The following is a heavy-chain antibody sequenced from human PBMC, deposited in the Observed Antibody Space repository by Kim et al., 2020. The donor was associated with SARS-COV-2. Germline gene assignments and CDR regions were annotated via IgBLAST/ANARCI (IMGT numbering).Heavy chain of an antibody. V-gene: IGHV1-18*01. CDR3: ARGSWNYPNGAFDI. D-gene: IGHD1-7*01. CDR1: GHTFTSYG. CDR2: ISAYNGNT. Sequence: ASVKVSCKASGHTFTSYGISWARKAPGQGLEWRGWISAYNGNTNYAKKRQGRVTMTTDTSTSTAYMELRSLRSDDTAVYYCARGSWNYPNGAFDIWGQGTMITVSS. J-gene: IGHJ3*02.